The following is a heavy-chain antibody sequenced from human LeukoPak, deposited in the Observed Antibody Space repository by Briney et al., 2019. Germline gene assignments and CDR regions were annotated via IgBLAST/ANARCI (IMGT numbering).Heavy chain of an antibody. J-gene: IGHJ4*02. V-gene: IGHV4-39*07. CDR3: ARVVVPGYFDF. CDR1: GGSISSASFY. CDR2: IHYSGSI. Sequence: KPSETLSPTCSVSGGSISSASFYGGWIRQPPGKRLEWIATIHYSGSIYCNPSFKSRVTLSVDTSKNQFSLKLSSVTAADTAVYYCARVVVPGYFDFWGQGTLVTVSS.